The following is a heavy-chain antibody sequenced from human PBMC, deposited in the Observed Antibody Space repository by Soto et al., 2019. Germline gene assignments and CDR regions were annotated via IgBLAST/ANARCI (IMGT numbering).Heavy chain of an antibody. Sequence: QKYLVESGGGEVQPGGSLRLSCVASGSIFSGYDMQWVRQAPGKGLEWVAVIWYDGSNKYYADSVKGRFTISRDNSKNMLYLPMDSLRAEDTAVYYCATDGIGGTVFRGFCDYWGQGTLVTVSS. CDR2: IWYDGSNK. V-gene: IGHV3-33*01. D-gene: IGHD1-7*01. J-gene: IGHJ4*02. CDR3: ATDGIGGTVFRGFCDY. CDR1: GSIFSGYD.